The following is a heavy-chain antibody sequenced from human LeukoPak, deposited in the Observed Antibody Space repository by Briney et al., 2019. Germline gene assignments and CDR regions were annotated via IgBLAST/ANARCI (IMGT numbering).Heavy chain of an antibody. V-gene: IGHV5-51*01. CDR1: GSGFTSYW. D-gene: IGHD3-10*01. CDR3: ARHGSLWFGDRNWFDP. CDR2: IYPGDSDT. Sequence: GESLQISFKGSGSGFTSYWIGWVRQMPGKGLAWMGIIYPGDSDTRYSPSFQGQVTISADKSISTAYLQWSSLKASDTAMYYCARHGSLWFGDRNWFDPWGQGTLVTVSS. J-gene: IGHJ5*02.